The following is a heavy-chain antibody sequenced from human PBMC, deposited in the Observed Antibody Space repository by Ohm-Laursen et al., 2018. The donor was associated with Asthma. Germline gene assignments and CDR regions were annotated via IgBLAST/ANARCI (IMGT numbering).Heavy chain of an antibody. Sequence: SDTLSLTWAVYGGSFSGYYWSWIRQPPGKGLEWIGGIYYSGNTYYNPSLKSRVTISVDTSKNQFSLKLSSVTAADTAVYYCARQRRDGFAYWGQGTLVTVSS. CDR1: GGSFSGYY. D-gene: IGHD5-24*01. CDR2: IYYSGNT. CDR3: ARQRRDGFAY. J-gene: IGHJ4*02. V-gene: IGHV4-34*01.